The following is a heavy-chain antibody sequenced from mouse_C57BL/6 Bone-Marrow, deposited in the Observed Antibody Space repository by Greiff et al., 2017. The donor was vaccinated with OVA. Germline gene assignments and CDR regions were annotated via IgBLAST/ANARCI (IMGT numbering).Heavy chain of an antibody. CDR1: GYTFTSYT. D-gene: IGHD1-1*01. CDR3: ARVRIITTVVAYPSHAMDY. V-gene: IGHV1-4*01. CDR2: INPSSGYT. J-gene: IGHJ4*01. Sequence: VQLQQSGAELARPGASVKMSCKASGYTFTSYTMHWVKQRPGRGLEWIGYINPSSGYTKYNQKFKDKATLTADKSSSNAYMQLSSLTSEDSAVYYGARVRIITTVVAYPSHAMDYWGQGTSVTVSA.